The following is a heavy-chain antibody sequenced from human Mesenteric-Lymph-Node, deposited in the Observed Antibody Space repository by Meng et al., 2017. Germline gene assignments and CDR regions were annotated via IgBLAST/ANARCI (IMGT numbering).Heavy chain of an antibody. Sequence: GESLKISCKTSGYNFNTYWIGWVRQIPEKGLEYLGLIYPGDSDTKYNPSFQGQVTISADKSISTAYLHWSSLKTSDTAIYFCARQNRPYCGGDCSFDYWGQGSLVTVSS. D-gene: IGHD2-21*02. CDR1: GYNFNTYW. J-gene: IGHJ4*02. CDR3: ARQNRPYCGGDCSFDY. V-gene: IGHV5-51*01. CDR2: IYPGDSDT.